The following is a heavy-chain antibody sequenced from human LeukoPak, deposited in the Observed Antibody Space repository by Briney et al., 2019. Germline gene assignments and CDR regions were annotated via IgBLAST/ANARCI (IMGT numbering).Heavy chain of an antibody. J-gene: IGHJ4*02. CDR2: ISGSGGST. Sequence: GGSLRLACAASGFTFSSYAISWVRQAPGKGLEWVSAISGSGGSTYYAGSVKGRLTIPRNNSKNQMYLQMNSLRDEDTAVYYCGREAYDILTGYYEFDYWGQGTLVTVSS. CDR3: GREAYDILTGYYEFDY. V-gene: IGHV3-23*01. CDR1: GFTFSSYA. D-gene: IGHD3-9*01.